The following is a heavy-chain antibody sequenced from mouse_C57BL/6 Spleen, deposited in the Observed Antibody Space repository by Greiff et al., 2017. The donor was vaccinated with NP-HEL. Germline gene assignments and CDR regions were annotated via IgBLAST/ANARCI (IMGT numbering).Heavy chain of an antibody. CDR3: ARDITFWYFDV. Sequence: DVQLQESGPGLVKPSQSLSLTCSVTGYSITSGYYWNWIRQFPGNKLEWMGYISYDGSNNYNPSLKNRISITRDTSKNQFFLKLNSVTTEDTATYYCARDITFWYFDVWGTGTTVTVSS. CDR2: ISYDGSN. CDR1: GYSITSGYY. J-gene: IGHJ1*03. D-gene: IGHD1-1*01. V-gene: IGHV3-6*01.